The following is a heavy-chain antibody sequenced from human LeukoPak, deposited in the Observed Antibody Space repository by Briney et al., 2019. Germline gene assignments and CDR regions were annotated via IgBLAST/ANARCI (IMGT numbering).Heavy chain of an antibody. CDR3: ARDKSLVRKAPAASYYYMDV. D-gene: IGHD2-2*01. Sequence: ASVKVSCKASGYTFTGYYMHWVRQAPGQGLEWMGWINPNSGGTNYAQKFQGRVTMTRDTSISTAYMELSRLRSDDTAVYYCARDKSLVRKAPAASYYYMDVWGKGTTVTISS. V-gene: IGHV1-2*02. CDR1: GYTFTGYY. CDR2: INPNSGGT. J-gene: IGHJ6*03.